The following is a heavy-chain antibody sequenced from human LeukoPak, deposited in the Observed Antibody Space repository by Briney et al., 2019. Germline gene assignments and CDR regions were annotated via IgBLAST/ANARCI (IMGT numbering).Heavy chain of an antibody. CDR1: GFTFSSYA. V-gene: IGHV3-30-3*01. CDR3: ARFDY. Sequence: PGGPLRLSCAASGFTFSSYAMHWVRQAPGKGLEWVAVISYDGSNKYYADSVKGRFTISRDNSKNTLYLQMNSLRAEGTAVYYCARFDYWGQGTLVTVSS. J-gene: IGHJ4*02. CDR2: ISYDGSNK.